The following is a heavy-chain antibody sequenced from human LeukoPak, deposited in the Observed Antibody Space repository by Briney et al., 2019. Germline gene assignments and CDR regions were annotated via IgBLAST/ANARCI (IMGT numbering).Heavy chain of an antibody. CDR2: IRNKANSYAT. CDR1: GFTFSASA. CDR3: ASSVLMILGVISDY. J-gene: IGHJ4*02. Sequence: PGGSLRLSCAASGFTFSASAMYWVRQASGKGLEWVGRIRNKANSYATTYAASVNGRFTISRDDSKNTAYLQMNSLKIEDTAVYYCASSVLMILGVISDYWGQGTLVTVSS. D-gene: IGHD3/OR15-3a*01. V-gene: IGHV3-73*01.